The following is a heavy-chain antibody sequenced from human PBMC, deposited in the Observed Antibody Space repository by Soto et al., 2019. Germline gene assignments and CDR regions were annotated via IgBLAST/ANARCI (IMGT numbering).Heavy chain of an antibody. CDR3: ARAYSGYEVVTFDI. CDR1: GGSISSGGYY. D-gene: IGHD5-12*01. V-gene: IGHV4-31*03. Sequence: SETLSLTCPFSGGSISSGGYYWSWIRQHPGKGLEWIGYIYYSGSTYYNPSLKSRVTISVDTSKNQFSLKLSSVTAADTAVYYCARAYSGYEVVTFDIWGQGTMVTVSS. CDR2: IYYSGST. J-gene: IGHJ3*02.